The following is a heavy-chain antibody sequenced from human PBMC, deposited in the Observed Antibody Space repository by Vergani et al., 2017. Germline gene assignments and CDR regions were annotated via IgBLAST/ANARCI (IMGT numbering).Heavy chain of an antibody. J-gene: IGHJ4*02. CDR1: GFTFNSYS. CDR2: IRSKNDGGTA. V-gene: IGHV3-15*01. D-gene: IGHD2-2*02. CDR3: YTDYHDY. Sequence: EVQLVESGGGLVKPGGSLRLSCAASGFTFNSYSMNWVRQAPGKGLEWIGRIRSKNDGGTADYAAPLKGRFTISRDDSKDSAFLLVNNLKTEDTAVYFCYTDYHDYWGQGTLVTVSS.